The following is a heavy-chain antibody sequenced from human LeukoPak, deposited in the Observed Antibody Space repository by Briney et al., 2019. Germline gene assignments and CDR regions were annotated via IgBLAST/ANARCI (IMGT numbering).Heavy chain of an antibody. J-gene: IGHJ4*02. CDR3: ARDGGYGSGTYYFDY. D-gene: IGHD3-10*01. CDR2: IYYSGST. Sequence: KPSQTLSLTCTVSGGSIYGGGYYWSWIRQHPGKGLEWIGYIYYSGSTSYNPSLKSRVAISVDTAKKQFSLKLNSVTAADTAVYYCARDGGYGSGTYYFDYWGQGTLVTVSS. CDR1: GGSIYGGGYY. V-gene: IGHV4-31*03.